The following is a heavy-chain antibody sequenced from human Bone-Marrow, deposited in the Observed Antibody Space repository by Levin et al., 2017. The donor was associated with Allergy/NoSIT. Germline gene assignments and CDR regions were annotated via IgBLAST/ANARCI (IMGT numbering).Heavy chain of an antibody. D-gene: IGHD3-10*01. V-gene: IGHV3-23*01. CDR3: AKCTGSGSYYEMNY. CDR1: GFTFSSYA. CDR2: ISGSGST. Sequence: GGSLRLSCAASGFTFSSYAMNWVRQAPQKGLEWVSSISGSGSTYYADSVKGRFSISRDNSKNTLYLQMNSLRADDTAVYFCAKCTGSGSYYEMNYWGPGTLVTVSS. J-gene: IGHJ4*02.